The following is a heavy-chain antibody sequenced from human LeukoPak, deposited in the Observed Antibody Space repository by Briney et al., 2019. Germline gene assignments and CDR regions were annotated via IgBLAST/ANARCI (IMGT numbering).Heavy chain of an antibody. CDR1: GDSISSGRYY. J-gene: IGHJ6*03. CDR3: ARERVIAARRYYYMDV. V-gene: IGHV4-61*02. CDR2: IYISERT. D-gene: IGHD6-6*01. Sequence: SQTLSLTCTVSGDSISSGRYYWSWIRQPAGKGLEWIGRIYISERTNYNPSLKSRVTISVDTSKNQFSLKLSSVTAADTAVYYCARERVIAARRYYYMDVWGKGTTVTVSS.